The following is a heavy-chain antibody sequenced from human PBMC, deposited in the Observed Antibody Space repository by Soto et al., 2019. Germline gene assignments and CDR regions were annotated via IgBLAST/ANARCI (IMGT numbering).Heavy chain of an antibody. V-gene: IGHV4-39*01. CDR2: IYYSGST. J-gene: IGHJ5*02. D-gene: IGHD4-17*01. Sequence: PSETLSLTCTVSGGSISSSSYYWGWIRQPPGKGLEWIGSIYYSGSTYYNPSLKSRVTISVDTSKNQFSLKLSTVTAADTAVYYCAGTDYGDSTGFDPWGQGTLVTVSS. CDR3: AGTDYGDSTGFDP. CDR1: GGSISSSSYY.